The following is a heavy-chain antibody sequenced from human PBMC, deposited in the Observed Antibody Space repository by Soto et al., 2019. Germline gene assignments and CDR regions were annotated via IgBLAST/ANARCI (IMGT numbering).Heavy chain of an antibody. CDR2: IIPILGIA. Sequence: QVQLVQSGAEVKKPGSSVKVSCKASGGTFSSYTISWVRQAPGQGLEWMGRIIPILGIANYAQKFQGRVTITADKPTSTAYMELISLRSEDTAVYYCARDLNYYDSRQDYWGQGTLVTVSS. CDR3: ARDLNYYDSRQDY. CDR1: GGTFSSYT. J-gene: IGHJ4*02. D-gene: IGHD3-22*01. V-gene: IGHV1-69*08.